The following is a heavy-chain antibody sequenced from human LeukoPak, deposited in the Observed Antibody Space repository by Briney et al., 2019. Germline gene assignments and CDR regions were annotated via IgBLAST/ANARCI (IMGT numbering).Heavy chain of an antibody. CDR1: GYTFTSYG. CDR2: ISAYNGNT. Sequence: ASVKVSCKASGYTFTSYGISWVRQAPRQGLEWMGWISAYNGNTKYAQKLQGRVTMNTDTSTSTAYRELRSLRSDDAAVYYCARGLRDGPSVFDYWGQGTLVTVSS. V-gene: IGHV1-18*01. D-gene: IGHD5-24*01. J-gene: IGHJ4*02. CDR3: ARGLRDGPSVFDY.